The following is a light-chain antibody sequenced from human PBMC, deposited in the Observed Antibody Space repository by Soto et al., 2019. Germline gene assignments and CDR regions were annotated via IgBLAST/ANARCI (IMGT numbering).Light chain of an antibody. Sequence: SYELTQPPSVSVAPGQTARITCGGNDIARKTVHWYQQKPGQAPVLVVYDDDERPSGIPARFSGSNSGNTATLTISRVEAGDEADYYCQVWDISSDHHVFGTGTKVTVL. CDR3: QVWDISSDHHV. CDR2: DDD. V-gene: IGLV3-21*02. CDR1: DIARKT. J-gene: IGLJ1*01.